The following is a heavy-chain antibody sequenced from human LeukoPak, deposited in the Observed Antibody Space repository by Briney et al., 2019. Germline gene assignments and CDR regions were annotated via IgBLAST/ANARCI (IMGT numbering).Heavy chain of an antibody. D-gene: IGHD3-22*01. CDR2: IRYDGSNK. Sequence: PGGSLRLSCAASGFTFSSYGMHWVRQAPGKGLEWVAFIRYDGSNKYYADPVKGRFTISRDNSKNTLYLQMNSLRAEDTAVYYCAKESRITMIVVVTYYYYYYMDVWGKGTAVTISS. V-gene: IGHV3-30*02. CDR1: GFTFSSYG. J-gene: IGHJ6*03. CDR3: AKESRITMIVVVTYYYYYYMDV.